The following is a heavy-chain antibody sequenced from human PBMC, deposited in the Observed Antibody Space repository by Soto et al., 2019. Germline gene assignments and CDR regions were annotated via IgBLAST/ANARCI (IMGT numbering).Heavy chain of an antibody. V-gene: IGHV3-30-3*01. CDR2: ISYDGSNK. CDR1: GFTFSSYA. Sequence: PGGSLRLSCVASGFTFSSYAMHWVRQAPGKGLEWVAVISYDGSNKKYADSVKGRFTISRDNSKNTLYLQMNSLRAEDTAVYYCARDTTIFGVVKEYYYYGMDVWGQGTTVTVS. J-gene: IGHJ6*02. D-gene: IGHD3-3*01. CDR3: ARDTTIFGVVKEYYYYGMDV.